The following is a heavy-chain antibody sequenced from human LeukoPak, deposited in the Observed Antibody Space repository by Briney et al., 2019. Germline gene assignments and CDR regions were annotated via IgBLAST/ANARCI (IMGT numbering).Heavy chain of an antibody. V-gene: IGHV1-69*06. Sequence: SVKVSCKACGGTFSNYAINCVRQAPGQGLEWMGGIIPIFGTANYAQKFQGRLTITADKSTSTAYMELSSLRSEDTAMYYCARVRSSDWFDPWGQGTLVTVSS. CDR1: GGTFSNYA. D-gene: IGHD6-19*01. CDR2: IIPIFGTA. CDR3: ARVRSSDWFDP. J-gene: IGHJ5*02.